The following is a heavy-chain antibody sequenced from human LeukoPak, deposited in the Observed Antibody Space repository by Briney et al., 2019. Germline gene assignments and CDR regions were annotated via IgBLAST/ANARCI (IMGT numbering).Heavy chain of an antibody. J-gene: IGHJ5*02. Sequence: SETLSLTCTVSGGSISSYYWSWIRQPPGKGLEWIGYIYYSGSTNYNPSLESRVTISVDTSKNQFSLKLSSVTAADTAVYYCARDGLGYCSSTSCYHNWFDPWGQGTLVTVSS. CDR2: IYYSGST. CDR1: GGSISSYY. V-gene: IGHV4-59*01. CDR3: ARDGLGYCSSTSCYHNWFDP. D-gene: IGHD2-2*01.